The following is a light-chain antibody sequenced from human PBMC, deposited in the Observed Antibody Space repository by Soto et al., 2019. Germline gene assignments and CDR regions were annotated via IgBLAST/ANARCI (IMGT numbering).Light chain of an antibody. Sequence: DIQMTQSPSTLSASVGDRVTITCRASQNINSWLAWYQQKPGKAPNLLIYEASSLESGVPSRFGGSGSGTEFALTISSLQPEDVALYYCQQYGSSPTWTFGQGTKVEIK. CDR2: EAS. V-gene: IGKV1-5*03. CDR3: QQYGSSPTWT. J-gene: IGKJ1*01. CDR1: QNINSW.